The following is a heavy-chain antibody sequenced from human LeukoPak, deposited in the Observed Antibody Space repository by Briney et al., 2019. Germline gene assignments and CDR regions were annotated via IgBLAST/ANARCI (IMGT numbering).Heavy chain of an antibody. J-gene: IGHJ4*02. CDR1: GFSFDDYA. D-gene: IGHD2-15*01. V-gene: IGHV3-9*01. CDR3: AKAHYRYCSGGSCYSDY. CDR2: VSWNSGSI. Sequence: GRSLRLSCAASGFSFDDYAMHWVRQAPGKGLEWVSGVSWNSGSIGYADSVKGRFTISRDNSKNTLYLQMNSLRAEDTAVYYCAKAHYRYCSGGSCYSDYWGQGTLVTVSS.